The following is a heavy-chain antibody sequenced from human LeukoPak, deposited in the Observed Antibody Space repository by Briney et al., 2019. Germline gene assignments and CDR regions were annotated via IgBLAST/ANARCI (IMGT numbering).Heavy chain of an antibody. CDR3: ARGRGSRTGSNGDYCDY. Sequence: SVKVSCKASGGTFSSYAINWVRQAPGQGLEWMGRIIPILGMANYAQRFQGRVTVTADKSTSTAYMELSSLISDDTAIYYCARGRGSRTGSNGDYCDYWGQGTLVTVSS. CDR1: GGTFSSYA. J-gene: IGHJ4*02. D-gene: IGHD1-1*01. CDR2: IIPILGMA. V-gene: IGHV1-69*04.